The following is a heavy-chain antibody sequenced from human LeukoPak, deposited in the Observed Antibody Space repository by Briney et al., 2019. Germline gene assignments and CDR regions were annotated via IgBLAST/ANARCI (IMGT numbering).Heavy chain of an antibody. V-gene: IGHV3-30-3*01. CDR1: GFTFSSYA. J-gene: IGHJ4*02. CDR3: ARDQLRLGGLSFAY. CDR2: ISYDGSNK. D-gene: IGHD3-16*02. Sequence: GSLRLSCAASGFTFSSYAMHWVRQAPGKGLEWVAVISYDGSNKYYADSVKGRFTISRDNSKNTLYLQMNSLRAEDTAVYYCARDQLRLGGLSFAYWGQGTLVTVSS.